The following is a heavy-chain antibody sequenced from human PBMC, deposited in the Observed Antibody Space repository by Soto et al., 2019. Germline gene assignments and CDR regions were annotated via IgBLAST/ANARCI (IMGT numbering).Heavy chain of an antibody. Sequence: QVQVVESGGGVVQPGRSLRLSCAASGFTFSSYGTHWVRQAPGKGLEWVAVISYDGSNKYYADSVKGRFTISRDNSKNTLYLQMNSLRAEDTAVYYCAKERRGYCSGGSCYLGRYFDLWGRGTLVTVSS. CDR1: GFTFSSYG. CDR2: ISYDGSNK. J-gene: IGHJ2*01. D-gene: IGHD2-15*01. CDR3: AKERRGYCSGGSCYLGRYFDL. V-gene: IGHV3-30*18.